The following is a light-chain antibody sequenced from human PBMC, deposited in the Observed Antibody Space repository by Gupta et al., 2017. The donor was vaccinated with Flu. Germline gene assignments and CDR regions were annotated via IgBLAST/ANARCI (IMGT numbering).Light chain of an antibody. CDR1: QSVSSSY. V-gene: IGKV3-20*01. CDR3: QQDGSSPFT. CDR2: GAS. Sequence: VLTQSPGTLSLSPGERATLSCRASQSVSSSYLAWYQQKPGQAPRLLIYGASSRATGIPDRFSGSGSGTDFTLTISRLEPEDFAVYYCQQDGSSPFTFGHGTKVDIK. J-gene: IGKJ3*01.